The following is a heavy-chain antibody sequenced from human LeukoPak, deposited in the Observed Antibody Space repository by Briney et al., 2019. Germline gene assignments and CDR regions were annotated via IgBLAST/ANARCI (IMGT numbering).Heavy chain of an antibody. V-gene: IGHV4-34*01. D-gene: IGHD2-15*01. CDR1: GGSFSGYY. Sequence: SETLSLTCAVYGGSFSGYYWSWIRQPPGKGLEWIGEINHSGSTNYNPSLESRVTISVDTSKNQFSLKLSSVTAADTAVYYCARARRYCSGGSCSKSGSLDYWGQGTLVTVSS. CDR3: ARARRYCSGGSCSKSGSLDY. CDR2: INHSGST. J-gene: IGHJ4*02.